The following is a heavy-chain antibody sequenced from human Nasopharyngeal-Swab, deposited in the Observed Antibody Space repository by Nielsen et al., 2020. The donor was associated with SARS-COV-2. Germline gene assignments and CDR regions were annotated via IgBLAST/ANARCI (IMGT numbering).Heavy chain of an antibody. CDR1: GFTFSSYG. Sequence: SLKISCAASGFTFSSYGMHWVRQAPGKGLEWVAVIWYDGSNKYYADSVKGRFTISRDNSKNTLYLQMNSLKAEDTAVYYCARDRTVNTTVYFDYWGQGTLVTVSS. V-gene: IGHV3-33*01. CDR3: ARDRTVNTTVYFDY. J-gene: IGHJ4*02. D-gene: IGHD4-17*01. CDR2: IWYDGSNK.